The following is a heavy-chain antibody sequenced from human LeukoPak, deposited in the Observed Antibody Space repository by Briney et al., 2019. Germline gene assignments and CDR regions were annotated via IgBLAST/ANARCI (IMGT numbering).Heavy chain of an antibody. CDR3: ARVTWPSYYDFWSGNSENYYYYMDV. V-gene: IGHV1-18*01. CDR1: GYTFTSYG. CDR2: ISAYNGNT. J-gene: IGHJ6*03. Sequence: ASVKVSCKASGYTFTSYGISWVRQAPGQGLEWMGWISAYNGNTNYAQKLQGRVTMTTDTSTSTAYMELRSLRSDDTAVYYCARVTWPSYYDFWSGNSENYYYYMDVWGKGTTVTVSS. D-gene: IGHD3-3*01.